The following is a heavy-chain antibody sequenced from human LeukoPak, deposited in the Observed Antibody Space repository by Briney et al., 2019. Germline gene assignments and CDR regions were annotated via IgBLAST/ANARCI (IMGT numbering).Heavy chain of an antibody. CDR2: IWYDGSNK. CDR1: GFTFSSYG. V-gene: IGHV3-33*01. CDR3: ARDPGGYYDSSGYPRH. J-gene: IGHJ4*02. D-gene: IGHD3-22*01. Sequence: GESLRLSCAASGFTFSSYGMHWVRQAPGKGLEWVAVIWYDGSNKYYADSVKGRFTISRDNSKNTLYLQMNSLRAEDTAVYYCARDPGGYYDSSGYPRHWGQGTLVTVSS.